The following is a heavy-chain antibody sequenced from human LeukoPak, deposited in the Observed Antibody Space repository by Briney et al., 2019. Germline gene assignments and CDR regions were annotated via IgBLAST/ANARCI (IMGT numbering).Heavy chain of an antibody. V-gene: IGHV1-18*01. D-gene: IGHD6-13*01. Sequence: ASVKVSCKASGYTFTSYGISWVRQAPGQGLEWMGWISAYNGNTNYAQKLQGRVTMTTDTSTSSAYMELRSLRSDDTAVYYCARDRMSGIAAHDFDYWGQGTLVTVSS. CDR2: ISAYNGNT. CDR1: GYTFTSYG. CDR3: ARDRMSGIAAHDFDY. J-gene: IGHJ4*02.